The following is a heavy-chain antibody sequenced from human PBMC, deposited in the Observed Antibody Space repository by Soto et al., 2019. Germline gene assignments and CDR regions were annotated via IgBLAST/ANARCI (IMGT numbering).Heavy chain of an antibody. Sequence: ASVKVSCKASGYTFTGYYMHWVRQAPGQGLEWMGWINPNSGGTNYAQKFQGRVTMTRDTSTSTAYMELSRLRSDDTAVYYCARGHLYYYDSSGYYYKLFDYWGQGTLVTVSS. J-gene: IGHJ4*02. V-gene: IGHV1-2*02. D-gene: IGHD3-22*01. CDR1: GYTFTGYY. CDR2: INPNSGGT. CDR3: ARGHLYYYDSSGYYYKLFDY.